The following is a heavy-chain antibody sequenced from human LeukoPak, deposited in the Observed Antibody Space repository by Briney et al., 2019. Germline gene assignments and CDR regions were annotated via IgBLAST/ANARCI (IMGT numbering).Heavy chain of an antibody. CDR1: GFAFSNYG. J-gene: IGHJ4*02. D-gene: IGHD7-27*01. Sequence: GGSLRLSCAASGFAFSNYGMNWVRQAPAKGLEWVSGITGSGSTTYYADSVKGRFTISRDNSKNTLYLQMNSPRAEDTAAYYCAKDGNWARFENWGQGTLVTVPS. CDR2: ITGSGSTT. CDR3: AKDGNWARFEN. V-gene: IGHV3-23*01.